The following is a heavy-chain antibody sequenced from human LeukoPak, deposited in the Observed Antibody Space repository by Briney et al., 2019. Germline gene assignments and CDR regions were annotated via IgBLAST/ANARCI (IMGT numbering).Heavy chain of an antibody. CDR2: IYSSGST. V-gene: IGHV4-61*01. CDR1: GGSISSGSYY. CDR3: ARSSSPKPAFDI. Sequence: SETLSLTCTVSGGSISSGSYYWSWIRQPPGKGLEWIGYIYSSGSTNYNPSLTSRVTISVDTSKNQFSLKVSSVTAADTAIYYCARSSSPKPAFDIWGQGTMVTVSS. J-gene: IGHJ3*02. D-gene: IGHD6-13*01.